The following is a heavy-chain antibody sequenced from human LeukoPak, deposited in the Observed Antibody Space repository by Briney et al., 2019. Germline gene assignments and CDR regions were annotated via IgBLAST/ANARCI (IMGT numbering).Heavy chain of an antibody. CDR1: GYSISSGYY. Sequence: SETLSLTCTVSGYSISSGYYWGWIRQPPGKGLEWIGSIYHSGSTYYNPSLKSRVTISVDTSKNQFSLKLSSVTAADTAVYYCARHRAYGSGSYKYFQHWGQGTLVTVSS. J-gene: IGHJ1*01. D-gene: IGHD3-10*01. CDR3: ARHRAYGSGSYKYFQH. CDR2: IYHSGST. V-gene: IGHV4-38-2*02.